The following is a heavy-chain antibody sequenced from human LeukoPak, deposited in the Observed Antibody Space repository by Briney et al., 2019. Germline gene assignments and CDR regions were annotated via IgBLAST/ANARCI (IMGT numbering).Heavy chain of an antibody. V-gene: IGHV4-59*02. CDR2: IYYTGST. CDR3: ASRKLGNDY. Sequence: PSETLSLTCTVSGGSVSDYYWSWIRQSPGKVLEWIGYIYYTGSTNYNPSLKSRVTISADTSKNQFSLKLSSVTAADTAVYYCASRKLGNDYWGQGTLVTVSS. CDR1: GGSVSDYY. D-gene: IGHD7-27*01. J-gene: IGHJ4*02.